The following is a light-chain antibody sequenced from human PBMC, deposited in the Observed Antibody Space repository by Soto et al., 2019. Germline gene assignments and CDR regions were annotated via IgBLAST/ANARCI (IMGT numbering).Light chain of an antibody. Sequence: DIQMTQSPSSLSASLGDRVTITCRASENIIQYLNWYQQKPGKVPRLLVYGASRLETVVPSRFSASGFGTEFTLTIICLQSDDFATYYCQHRYTAPWTFGQGTQV. CDR1: ENIIQY. V-gene: IGKV1-39*01. CDR2: GAS. J-gene: IGKJ1*01. CDR3: QHRYTAPWT.